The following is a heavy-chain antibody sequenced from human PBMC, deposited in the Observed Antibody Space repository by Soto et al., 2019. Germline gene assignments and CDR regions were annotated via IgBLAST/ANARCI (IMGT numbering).Heavy chain of an antibody. CDR3: ARDQGLNSGYGSVRYYYYGMDV. D-gene: IGHD5-12*01. CDR1: GYTFTGYY. CDR2: INPNSGGT. Sequence: GASVKVSCKASGYTFTGYYMHWVRQAPGQGLEWMGWINPNSGGTNYAQKFQGWVTMTRDTSISTAYMELSRLRSDDTAVYYCARDQGLNSGYGSVRYYYYGMDVWGQGTTVTVSS. J-gene: IGHJ6*02. V-gene: IGHV1-2*04.